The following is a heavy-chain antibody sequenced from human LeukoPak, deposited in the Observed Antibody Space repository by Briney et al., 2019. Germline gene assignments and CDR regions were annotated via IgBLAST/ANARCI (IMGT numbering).Heavy chain of an antibody. CDR1: GGSISSYY. V-gene: IGHV4-59*08. CDR2: FYYSGST. Sequence: SETLSLTCTVSGGSISSYYWSWIRQPPGKGLEWIGYFYYSGSTNYNPSFKSRVTISVDTSKNQFSLKLSSVTAADTAFYYYAALRNNWFDPWGQGTLVTVSS. J-gene: IGHJ5*02. CDR3: AALRNNWFDP.